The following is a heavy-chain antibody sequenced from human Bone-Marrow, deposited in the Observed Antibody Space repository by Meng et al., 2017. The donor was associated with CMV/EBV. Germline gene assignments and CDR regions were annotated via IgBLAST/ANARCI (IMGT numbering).Heavy chain of an antibody. V-gene: IGHV2-26*01. CDR2: IFSNDEK. CDR1: GFSLSDATMG. J-gene: IGHJ6*02. CDR3: ARGARGAGRNCSGTSCRGDYHYSAMDV. Sequence: SGPTLVKPTETLTLTCTVSGFSLSDATMGVNWTRQPPGKALEWLAHIFSNDEKSYSTSLKNRLTISKDTPKSQVVLTMTNMDPVDTATYFCARGARGAGRNCSGTSCRGDYHYSAMDVWGQGATVTVSS. D-gene: IGHD2-15*01.